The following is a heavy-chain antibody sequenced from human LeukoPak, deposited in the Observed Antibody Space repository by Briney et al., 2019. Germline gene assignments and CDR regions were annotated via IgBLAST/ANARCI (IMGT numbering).Heavy chain of an antibody. V-gene: IGHV3-23*01. J-gene: IGHJ4*02. D-gene: IGHD5-18*01. CDR2: LSGSGSRT. CDR1: GFTFSTYA. Sequence: GGPLRLSCAASGFTFSTYAMAWVRQAPGKGLQWVSSLSGSGSRTNYAESVKGRFTISRDNSKNTLYVQMNSLRVEDTAVYYCAKGYGYTPYYFDYWGQGALVTVSS. CDR3: AKGYGYTPYYFDY.